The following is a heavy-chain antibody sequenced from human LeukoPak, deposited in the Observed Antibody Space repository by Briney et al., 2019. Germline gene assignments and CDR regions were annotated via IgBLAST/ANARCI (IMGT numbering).Heavy chain of an antibody. CDR1: GGTFSSYA. D-gene: IGHD6-6*01. Sequence: ASVKVSCKASGGTFSSYAISWGRQAPGQGLAWMGGRLPIFGTANYAQKFQGRVTITADESTSTAYMELSSLRSEDTAVYYCARDEGYSSSFRPNWFDPWGQGTLVTVSS. CDR2: RLPIFGTA. J-gene: IGHJ5*02. CDR3: ARDEGYSSSFRPNWFDP. V-gene: IGHV1-69*01.